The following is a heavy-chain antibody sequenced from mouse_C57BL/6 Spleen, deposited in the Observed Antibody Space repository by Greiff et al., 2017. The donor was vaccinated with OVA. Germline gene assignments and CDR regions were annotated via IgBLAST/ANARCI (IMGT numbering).Heavy chain of an antibody. J-gene: IGHJ1*03. V-gene: IGHV1-59*01. Sequence: VKLQESGAELVRPGTSVKLSCKASGYTFTSYWMHWVKQRPGQGLEWIGVIDPSDSYTNYNQKFKGKATLTVDTSSSTAYMQLSSLTSEDSAVYYCARTYYGSSYWYFDVWGTGTTVTVSS. CDR1: GYTFTSYW. CDR3: ARTYYGSSYWYFDV. CDR2: IDPSDSYT. D-gene: IGHD1-1*01.